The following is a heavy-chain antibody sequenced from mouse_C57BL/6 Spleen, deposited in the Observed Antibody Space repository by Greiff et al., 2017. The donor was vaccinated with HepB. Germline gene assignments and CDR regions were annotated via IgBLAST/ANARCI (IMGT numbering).Heavy chain of an antibody. CDR3: ARSDDGYYVAWFAY. CDR1: GYTFTSYW. V-gene: IGHV1-53*01. J-gene: IGHJ3*01. D-gene: IGHD2-3*01. Sequence: VKLVESGTELVKPGASVKLSCKASGYTFTSYWMHWVKQRPGQGLEWIGNINPSNGGTNYNEKFKSKATLTVDKSSSTAYMQLSSLTSEDSAVYYCARSDDGYYVAWFAYWGQGTLVTVSA. CDR2: INPSNGGT.